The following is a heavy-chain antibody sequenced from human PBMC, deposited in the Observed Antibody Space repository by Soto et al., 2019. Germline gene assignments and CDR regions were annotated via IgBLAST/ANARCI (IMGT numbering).Heavy chain of an antibody. CDR2: IIPIFGTA. CDR1: GGTFSSYA. CDR3: ARDFVRSGSYLEDAFDI. V-gene: IGHV1-69*01. D-gene: IGHD1-26*01. Sequence: QVQLVQSGAEVKKPGSSVKVSCKASGGTFSSYAISWVRQAPGQGLEWMGGIIPIFGTANYAQKFQGRVTITADESTSTAYMELSSLRSEDTSVYYCARDFVRSGSYLEDAFDIWGQGTMVTVSS. J-gene: IGHJ3*02.